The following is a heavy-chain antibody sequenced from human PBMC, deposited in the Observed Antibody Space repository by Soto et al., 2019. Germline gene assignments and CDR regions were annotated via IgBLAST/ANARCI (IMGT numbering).Heavy chain of an antibody. Sequence: QVLLVQSGAEVKKPGSSVRVSCKASGDTFKNFAFSWVRQAPGHGLEWVGGILPLFNAPTYAHKFQGRVTITADEYTYTAYMDLSRLTSDDTAVYFCTRVSRTAAIRATFDFWGQGTLVTVYS. CDR1: GDTFKNFA. CDR2: ILPLFNAP. V-gene: IGHV1-69*01. CDR3: TRVSRTAAIRATFDF. D-gene: IGHD2-2*02. J-gene: IGHJ4*02.